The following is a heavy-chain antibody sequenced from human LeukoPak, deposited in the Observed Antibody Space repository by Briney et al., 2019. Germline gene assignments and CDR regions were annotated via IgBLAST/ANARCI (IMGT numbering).Heavy chain of an antibody. J-gene: IGHJ6*02. Sequence: ASVKVSCKASGYTFTSYDISWVRQATGQGLEWMGWMNPNSGNTGYAQKFQGRVTMTRNTSISTAYMELSSLRSEDTAVYYCARVKGDYDFWSGYWKYYYGMDVWGQGTTVTVSS. CDR1: GYTFTSYD. V-gene: IGHV1-8*01. CDR3: ARVKGDYDFWSGYWKYYYGMDV. D-gene: IGHD3-3*01. CDR2: MNPNSGNT.